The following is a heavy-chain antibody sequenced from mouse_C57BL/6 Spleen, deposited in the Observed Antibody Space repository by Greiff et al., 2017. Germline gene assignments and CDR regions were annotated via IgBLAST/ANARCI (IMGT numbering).Heavy chain of an antibody. J-gene: IGHJ4*01. CDR1: GYSITSGYD. CDR3: ARGGSSSHYYAMDY. Sequence: EVMLVESGPGMVKPSQSLSLTCTVTGYSITSGYDWHWIRHFPGNKLEWMGYISYSGSTNYNPSLKSRISITPDTSKNHFFLKLNSVTTEDTATYYCARGGSSSHYYAMDYWGQGTSVTVSS. V-gene: IGHV3-1*01. D-gene: IGHD1-1*01. CDR2: ISYSGST.